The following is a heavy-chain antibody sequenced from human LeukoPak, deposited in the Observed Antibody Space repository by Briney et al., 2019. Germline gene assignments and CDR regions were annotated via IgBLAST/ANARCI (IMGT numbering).Heavy chain of an antibody. CDR1: GYSLSSGYY. D-gene: IGHD2-2*01. J-gene: IGHJ4*02. CDR3: ARRPRYCSSTSCAFDY. CDR2: IYHSGST. V-gene: IGHV4-38-2*01. Sequence: PSETLSLTCAVSGYSLSSGYYWGWIRQPPGKGLEWIGSIYHSGSTYYNPSLKSRVTISVDTSKNQFSLKLSSVTAADTAVYYCARRPRYCSSTSCAFDYWGQGTLVTVSS.